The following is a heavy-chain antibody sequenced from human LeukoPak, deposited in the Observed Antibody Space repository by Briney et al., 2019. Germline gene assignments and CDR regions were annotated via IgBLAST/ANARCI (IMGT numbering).Heavy chain of an antibody. CDR3: ARADSYGPFDP. Sequence: GGSLRLSCAASGFTFSSYGMHWVRQAPGKGLEWVAVIWYDGGNKYYADSVKGRFTISRDNSKNTLYLQMNSLRAEDTAVYYCARADSYGPFDPWGQGTLVTVSS. CDR1: GFTFSSYG. D-gene: IGHD5-18*01. CDR2: IWYDGGNK. J-gene: IGHJ5*02. V-gene: IGHV3-33*01.